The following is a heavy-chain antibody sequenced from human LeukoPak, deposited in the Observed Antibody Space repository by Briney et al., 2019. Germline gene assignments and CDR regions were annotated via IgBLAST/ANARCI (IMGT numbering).Heavy chain of an antibody. D-gene: IGHD2-15*01. V-gene: IGHV3-30*04. CDR2: ISYDGSHK. J-gene: IGHJ6*02. CDR1: GFTFSSQT. CDR3: AKNLYCGGGSCYPSALGMDV. Sequence: GGSLRLSCAASGFTFSSQTMFWVRQAPGKGLAWVAVISYDGSHKYYADSVKGRFTISRDNSKNTLFLQMNSLRAEDTAVYYCAKNLYCGGGSCYPSALGMDVWGQGTTVTVSS.